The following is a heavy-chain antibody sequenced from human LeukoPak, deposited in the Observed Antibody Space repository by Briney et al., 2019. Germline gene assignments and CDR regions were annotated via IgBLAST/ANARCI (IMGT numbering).Heavy chain of an antibody. CDR2: IRGGGDSS. Sequence: GGSLRLSCAASGFTFSSYAMNWVRQAPGKGLEWVSVIRGGGDSSYYADSVKGRFTISRDNSKNTVFLQMNSLTTEDTAVYSCFTGSEFYYDSWGQGTLVTVSS. CDR3: FTGSEFYYDS. V-gene: IGHV3-23*01. CDR1: GFTFSSYA. D-gene: IGHD1-14*01. J-gene: IGHJ4*02.